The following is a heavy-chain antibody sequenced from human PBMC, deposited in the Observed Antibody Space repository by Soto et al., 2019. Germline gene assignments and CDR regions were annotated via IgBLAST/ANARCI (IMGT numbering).Heavy chain of an antibody. J-gene: IGHJ4*02. D-gene: IGHD2-15*01. Sequence: ASVKVSCKASGYTFTSYGISWVRQAPGQGLEWMGWINPSGGSTSYAQKFQGRVTMTRDTSTSTVYMELSSLRSEDTAVYYCARVYCSGGGCYGIDYWGQGTLVTVSS. CDR3: ARVYCSGGGCYGIDY. CDR2: INPSGGST. V-gene: IGHV1-46*01. CDR1: GYTFTSYG.